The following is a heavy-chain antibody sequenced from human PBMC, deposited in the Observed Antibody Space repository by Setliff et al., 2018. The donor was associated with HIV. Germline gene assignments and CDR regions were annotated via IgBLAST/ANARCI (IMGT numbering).Heavy chain of an antibody. J-gene: IGHJ4*02. CDR3: ARTLYSSFSSFDY. CDR2: INPNSGGT. Sequence: ASVKVSCKASGYTFPDNYIHWVRQAPGQGLEWMGWINPNSGGTNYEQKFQGRVTMTRDTSISTAYMELSRLRSDDTALYYCARTLYSSFSSFDYWGQGTLVTVSS. V-gene: IGHV1-2*02. CDR1: GYTFPDNY. D-gene: IGHD6-19*01.